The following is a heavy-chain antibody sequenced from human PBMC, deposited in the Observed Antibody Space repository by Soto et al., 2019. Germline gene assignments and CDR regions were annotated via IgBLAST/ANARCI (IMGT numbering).Heavy chain of an antibody. V-gene: IGHV3-30*02. CDR2: IWYDGSNK. J-gene: IGHJ4*02. D-gene: IGHD3-9*01. CDR3: AKDLLTSFDWTNTGNYYCDH. Sequence: GGSLRLSCAASGFTFSRHGMHWVRQAPGKGPEWLAFIWYDGSNKYYAESVKGRFTISRDNSNNMLFLQMHDLRAEDTALYYCAKDLLTSFDWTNTGNYYCDHWGQGTLVTVSS. CDR1: GFTFSRHG.